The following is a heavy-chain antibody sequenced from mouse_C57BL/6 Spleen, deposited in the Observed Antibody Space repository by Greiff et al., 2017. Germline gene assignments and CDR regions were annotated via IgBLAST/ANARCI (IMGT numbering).Heavy chain of an antibody. CDR2: INPSTGGT. Sequence: VQLKQSGPELVKPGASVTISCKASGYSFTGYYMNWVKQSPEKSLEWIGEINPSTGGTTYNQKFKAKATLTVDKSSSTAYMQLKSLTSEDSAVYYCARSSSGRFAYWGQGTLVTVAA. CDR3: ARSSSGRFAY. J-gene: IGHJ3*01. CDR1: GYSFTGYY. D-gene: IGHD3-2*02. V-gene: IGHV1-42*01.